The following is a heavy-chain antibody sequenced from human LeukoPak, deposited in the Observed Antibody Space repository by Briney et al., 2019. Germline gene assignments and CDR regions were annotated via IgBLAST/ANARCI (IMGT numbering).Heavy chain of an antibody. V-gene: IGHV1-69*05. CDR3: ARDSPIYSGSYYGPFDY. CDR2: IIPIFGTA. D-gene: IGHD1-26*01. CDR1: GGTFSSYA. Sequence: PWASAKVSCKASGGTFSSYAISWVRQAPGQGLEWMGGIIPIFGTANYAQKFQGRVTITTDESTSTAYMELSSLRSEDTAVYYCARDSPIYSGSYYGPFDYWGQGTLVTVSS. J-gene: IGHJ4*02.